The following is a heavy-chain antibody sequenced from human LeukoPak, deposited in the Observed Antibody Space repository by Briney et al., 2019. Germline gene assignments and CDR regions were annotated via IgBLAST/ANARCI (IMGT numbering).Heavy chain of an antibody. J-gene: IGHJ3*02. V-gene: IGHV3-23*01. Sequence: PGSSLRLSCAASGFTFSSYAMSWVRQAPGKGLEWVSVISGSGDSTYYADSVKGRFTISRHNSKNTLHLQMNSLRADDTAVYYCTRGWIQLWNDAFDIWGQGTMVTVSS. CDR2: ISGSGDST. CDR1: GFTFSSYA. CDR3: TRGWIQLWNDAFDI. D-gene: IGHD5-18*01.